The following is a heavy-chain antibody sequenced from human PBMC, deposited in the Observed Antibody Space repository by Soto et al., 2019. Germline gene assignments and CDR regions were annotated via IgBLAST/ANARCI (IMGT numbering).Heavy chain of an antibody. D-gene: IGHD1-1*01. V-gene: IGHV3-23*01. Sequence: EVQMLESGGDLVQPGGSLRLSCAPSGFTFSDYAMSWVRQAPGKGLEWVSSITKDGTATNYADPVKGRFTISRDNSRNTLSLQMNSLRAEDTALYYCAKDWPGTRTPGLDWWGLGTLVTVSS. CDR3: AKDWPGTRTPGLDW. CDR2: ITKDGTAT. J-gene: IGHJ4*02. CDR1: GFTFSDYA.